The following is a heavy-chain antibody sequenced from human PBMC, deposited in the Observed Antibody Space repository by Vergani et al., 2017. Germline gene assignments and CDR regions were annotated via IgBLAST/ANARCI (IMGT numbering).Heavy chain of an antibody. CDR2: IYYSGRT. D-gene: IGHD6-25*01. J-gene: IGHJ4*02. Sequence: QVQLQESGPGLVKPSETLSLTCTVSGGSISSYYWSWIRQPPGKGLEWIGYIYYSGRTNYNPSLKSRVTISVDTSKNQFSLKLSSVTAADTAVYYCARGEPTTAAFDYWGQGTLVTVSS. CDR3: ARGEPTTAAFDY. CDR1: GGSISSYY. V-gene: IGHV4-59*01.